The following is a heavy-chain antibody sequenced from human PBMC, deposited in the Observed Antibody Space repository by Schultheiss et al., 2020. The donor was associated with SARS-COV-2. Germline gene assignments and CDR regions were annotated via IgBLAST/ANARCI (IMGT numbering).Heavy chain of an antibody. Sequence: GGSLRLSCAASGFTLRSYAMHWVRQAPGKGLEWVSVIYSGGSTYYADSVKGRFTISRDNSKNTLYLQMNSLRAEDTAVYYCARAATLYSSGWYNYWGQGTLVTVSS. J-gene: IGHJ4*02. D-gene: IGHD6-19*01. CDR1: GFTLRSYA. CDR2: IYSGGST. V-gene: IGHV3-NL1*01. CDR3: ARAATLYSSGWYNY.